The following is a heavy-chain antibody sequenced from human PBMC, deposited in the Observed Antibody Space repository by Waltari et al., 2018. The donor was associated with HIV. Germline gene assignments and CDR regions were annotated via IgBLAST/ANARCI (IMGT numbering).Heavy chain of an antibody. CDR1: RYTFTSHY. Sequence: QEQLVQSGAEVKKPGASWKVSCKASRYTFTSHYIHWVRPPPGQGLEWVAWMNPDSGNTGYAQNFQVRVNMTRTTSINTAYLELYSLTSDDTAVYYCARTPYCVGGDCYARGIYFEFWGQGTLVTVSS. CDR2: MNPDSGNT. J-gene: IGHJ4*02. V-gene: IGHV1-8*01. D-gene: IGHD2-21*02. CDR3: ARTPYCVGGDCYARGIYFEF.